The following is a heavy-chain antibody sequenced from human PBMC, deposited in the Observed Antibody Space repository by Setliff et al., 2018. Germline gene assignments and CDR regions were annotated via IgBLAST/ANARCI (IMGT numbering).Heavy chain of an antibody. D-gene: IGHD2-2*01. J-gene: IGHJ4*02. CDR3: ARSESCGATNCSPFDY. Sequence: GGSLRLSCAASGFTFSTYTMNWVRQAPGKGLEWVSSIDTRSSYIYYADSVRGRFTISRDNAENSLYLQMNSLRAEDTAVYYCARSESCGATNCSPFDYWGQGTLVTVSS. CDR2: IDTRSSYI. CDR1: GFTFSTYT. V-gene: IGHV3-21*01.